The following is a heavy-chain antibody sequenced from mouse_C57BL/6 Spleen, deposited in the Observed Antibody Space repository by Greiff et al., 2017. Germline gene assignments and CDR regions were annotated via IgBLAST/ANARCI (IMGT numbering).Heavy chain of an antibody. J-gene: IGHJ1*03. Sequence: EVKLMESGGGLVKPGGSLKLSCAASGFTFSDYGMHWVRQAPEKGLEWVAYISSGSSTIYYADTVKGRFTISRDNAKNTLFLQRTSLRSEDTAMYYCARTTITTVVDWYFDVWGTGTTVTVSS. V-gene: IGHV5-17*01. CDR2: ISSGSSTI. D-gene: IGHD1-1*01. CDR3: ARTTITTVVDWYFDV. CDR1: GFTFSDYG.